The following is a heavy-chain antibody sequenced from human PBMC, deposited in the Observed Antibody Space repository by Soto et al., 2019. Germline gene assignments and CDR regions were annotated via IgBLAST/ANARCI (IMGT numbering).Heavy chain of an antibody. CDR2: IGGDGGSP. V-gene: IGHV3-23*01. J-gene: IGHJ3*02. D-gene: IGHD3-3*01. CDR3: AREVLRFLEWLPRHPNAFDI. Sequence: GGSLRLSCAASGFTFSEYAMSWVRQAPGEGLEWVSVIGGDGGSPNYADSVKGRFTVSRDNSKSTLYLQMDSLRAEDTAVYYCAREVLRFLEWLPRHPNAFDIWGQGTMVTVSS. CDR1: GFTFSEYA.